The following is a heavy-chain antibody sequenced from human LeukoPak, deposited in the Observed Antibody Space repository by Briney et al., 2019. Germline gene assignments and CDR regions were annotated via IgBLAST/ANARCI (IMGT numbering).Heavy chain of an antibody. CDR3: AANYYGSGVFDY. V-gene: IGHV1-18*01. CDR2: ISAYNGNT. J-gene: IGHJ4*02. Sequence: ASVKVSCKASGYTFTSYGISWVRQAPGQGLEWMGWISAYNGNTNYAQKLQGRVTMTTDTSTSTAYMGLSSLRSEDTAVYYCAANYYGSGVFDYWGQGTLVTVSS. D-gene: IGHD3-10*01. CDR1: GYTFTSYG.